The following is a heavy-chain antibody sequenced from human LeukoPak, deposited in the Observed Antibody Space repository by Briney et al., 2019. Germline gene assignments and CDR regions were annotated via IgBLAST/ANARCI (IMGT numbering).Heavy chain of an antibody. CDR3: ARTYYSYYGMDV. V-gene: IGHV3-33*01. CDR1: GFTFSSYG. Sequence: GGSLRLSCAASGFTFSSYGMHWVRQAPGKGLEWVAVIWYDGSNKYYADSVKGRFTISRDNSKNTLYLQMNSLRAEDTAVYYCARTYYSYYGMDVWGKGTTVTVSS. CDR2: IWYDGSNK. J-gene: IGHJ6*04.